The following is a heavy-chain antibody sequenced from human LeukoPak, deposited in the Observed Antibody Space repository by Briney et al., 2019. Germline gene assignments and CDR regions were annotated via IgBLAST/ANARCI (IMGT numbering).Heavy chain of an antibody. CDR3: ARSYYDSSGYFPPFDY. CDR1: RGTFSSYA. J-gene: IGHJ4*02. D-gene: IGHD3-22*01. Sequence: GASVKVSCKASRGTFSSYAISWVRQAPGQGLEWMGGIIPIFGTANYAQKFQGRVTITADESTSTAYMELSSLRSEDTAVYYCARSYYDSSGYFPPFDYWGQGTLVTVSS. V-gene: IGHV1-69*13. CDR2: IIPIFGTA.